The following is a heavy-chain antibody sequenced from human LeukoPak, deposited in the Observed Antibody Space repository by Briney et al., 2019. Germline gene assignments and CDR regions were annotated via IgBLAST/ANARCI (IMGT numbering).Heavy chain of an antibody. CDR3: TRDSYYKRQGGDFDI. Sequence: GGSLRLSCAGPGFTFSSYSMTWVRQAPGKGLEWVAVIWYDGSNKYYADSVKGRFTISRDNSKNTLYLQMNSLRAEDTAEYYCTRDSYYKRQGGDFDIWGQGTMVTVSS. CDR2: IWYDGSNK. V-gene: IGHV3-33*08. CDR1: GFTFSSYS. J-gene: IGHJ3*02. D-gene: IGHD3-22*01.